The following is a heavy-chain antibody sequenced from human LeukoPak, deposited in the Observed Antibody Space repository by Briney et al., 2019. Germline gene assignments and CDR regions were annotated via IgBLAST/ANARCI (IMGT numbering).Heavy chain of an antibody. CDR1: GGTFSSYA. J-gene: IGHJ4*02. D-gene: IGHD2-15*01. CDR3: ARGQPLFGYCSGGSCYSPFDY. CDR2: IIPILGIA. Sequence: SVKVSCKASGGTFSSYAISWVRQAPGQGLEWMGRIIPILGIANYAQKFQGRVTITADKSTSTAYMELSSLRSEDTAVYYCARGQPLFGYCSGGSCYSPFDYWGQGTLVTVSS. V-gene: IGHV1-69*04.